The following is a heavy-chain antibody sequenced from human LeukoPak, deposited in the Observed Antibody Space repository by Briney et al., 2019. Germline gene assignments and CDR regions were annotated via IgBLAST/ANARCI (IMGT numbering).Heavy chain of an antibody. CDR1: GFTFSSYA. CDR3: ARDSEIVVAIRYYFDY. D-gene: IGHD3-22*01. CDR2: ISYDGSNK. J-gene: IGHJ4*02. Sequence: GGSLRLSCAASGFTFSSYAMHWVRQAPGKGLEWVAVISYDGSNKYYADSVKGRFTISRDNSKNTLYLQMNSLRAEDTAVYYCARDSEIVVAIRYYFDYWGQGTLVTVSS. V-gene: IGHV3-30-3*01.